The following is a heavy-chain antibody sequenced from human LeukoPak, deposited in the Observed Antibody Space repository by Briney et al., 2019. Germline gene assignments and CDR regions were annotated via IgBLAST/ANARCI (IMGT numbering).Heavy chain of an antibody. J-gene: IGHJ4*02. CDR1: VYTFTSYA. Sequence: EASVKVSCKASVYTFTSYAMHWVRQAPGQRREWMGWINAGNGNTKYSQKFQGRVTITRDTSASTAYMELSSLRSEDTAVYYCARLCSGGSCYYYFDYWGQGTLVTVSS. CDR2: INAGNGNT. V-gene: IGHV1-3*01. CDR3: ARLCSGGSCYYYFDY. D-gene: IGHD2-15*01.